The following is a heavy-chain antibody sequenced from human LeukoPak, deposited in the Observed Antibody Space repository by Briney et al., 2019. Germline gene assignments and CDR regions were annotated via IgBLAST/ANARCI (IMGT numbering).Heavy chain of an antibody. CDR1: GFTFSSYG. J-gene: IGHJ6*02. CDR2: ISYDGSNK. CDR3: AKDLPRGAAAGTNGVDV. V-gene: IGHV3-30*18. D-gene: IGHD6-13*01. Sequence: GGSLRLSCAASGFTFSSYGMHWVRQAPGKGLEWVAVISYDGSNKYYADSVKGRFTISRDNSKNTLYLQMNSLRAEDTAVYYCAKDLPRGAAAGTNGVDVWGQGTTVTVSS.